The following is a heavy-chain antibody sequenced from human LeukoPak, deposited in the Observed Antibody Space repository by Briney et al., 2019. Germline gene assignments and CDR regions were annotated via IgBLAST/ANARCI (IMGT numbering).Heavy chain of an antibody. J-gene: IGHJ4*02. CDR1: GFTFSSYS. D-gene: IGHD4-17*01. CDR3: ARDHGWGRYGAYYFDY. Sequence: PGGSLRLSCAASGFTFSSYSMNWVRQAPGKGLEWVSSISSSSYIYYADSVKGRFTISRDNAKNSPYLQMNSLRAEDTAVYYCARDHGWGRYGAYYFDYWGQGTLVTVSS. CDR2: ISSSSYI. V-gene: IGHV3-21*01.